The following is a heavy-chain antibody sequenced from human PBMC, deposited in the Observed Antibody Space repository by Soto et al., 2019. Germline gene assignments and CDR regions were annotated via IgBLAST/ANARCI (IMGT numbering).Heavy chain of an antibody. V-gene: IGHV6-1*01. Sequence: QTLSLTCDISGDSVSRNSGAWNWIRQSPSRGLEWLGRTYYRSKWYNDYAVSVKSRISINADTSKNQFSLQLNSVTPEDTAVYYCTRGRGFGYYYYGMDVWGQGTTVTVSS. CDR1: GDSVSRNSGA. J-gene: IGHJ6*02. D-gene: IGHD3-3*01. CDR2: TYYRSKWYN. CDR3: TRGRGFGYYYYGMDV.